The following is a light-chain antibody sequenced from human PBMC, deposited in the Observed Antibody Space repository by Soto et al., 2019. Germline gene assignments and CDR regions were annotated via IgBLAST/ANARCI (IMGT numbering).Light chain of an antibody. Sequence: QSALTQPPSASGSPGQSVTISCTGTSSDIGAYNYVSWYQQHPGKAPKLMIYEVSERPSGVPDRFSGSKSDNTASLTVSGREAEDEADYYCSSYAGSNNVVFGGGTQLTVL. CDR1: SSDIGAYNY. CDR3: SSYAGSNNVV. V-gene: IGLV2-8*01. CDR2: EVS. J-gene: IGLJ2*01.